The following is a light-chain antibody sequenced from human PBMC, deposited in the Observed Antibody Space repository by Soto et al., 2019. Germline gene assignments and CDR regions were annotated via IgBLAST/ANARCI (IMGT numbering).Light chain of an antibody. Sequence: DIQMTQSPSSLSASVGDRVTITCRASQGISNYFAWYQQIPGKVPKLLISAASTLQSGVPSRFSGSGSGTDFTITISSLQPEDVATYYCQKYTNVPAFGGGPKVEIK. V-gene: IGKV1-27*01. J-gene: IGKJ4*01. CDR2: AAS. CDR1: QGISNY. CDR3: QKYTNVPA.